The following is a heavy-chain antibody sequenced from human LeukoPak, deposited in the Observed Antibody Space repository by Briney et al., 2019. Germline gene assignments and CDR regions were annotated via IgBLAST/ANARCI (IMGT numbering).Heavy chain of an antibody. J-gene: IGHJ4*02. V-gene: IGHV3-9*01. CDR3: AKEGFDY. Sequence: GGSLRLSCAASGFTFDDYAMHWVRQAPGKGLEWVSGISWNSGSIGYADSVKGRFTISRDNAKNSLYLQMNSLRAEDTALYYCAKEGFDYWGPGTLVTVSS. CDR2: ISWNSGSI. CDR1: GFTFDDYA.